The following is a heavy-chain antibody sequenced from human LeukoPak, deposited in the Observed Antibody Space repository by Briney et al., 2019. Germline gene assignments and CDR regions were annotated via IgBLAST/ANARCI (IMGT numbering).Heavy chain of an antibody. CDR2: VKSKADGETT. V-gene: IGHV3-15*01. CDR1: GFAFTSAW. CDR3: TADWPGDSYPIDY. D-gene: IGHD2-21*02. J-gene: IGHJ4*02. Sequence: GSLRLSCAASGFAFTSAWMSWVRQAPGKGLEWVGRVKSKADGETTDYAAPVKDRFIISRDDSKNMQYLQMNSLKTEDTAIYFCTADWPGDSYPIDYWGQGILVSVSS.